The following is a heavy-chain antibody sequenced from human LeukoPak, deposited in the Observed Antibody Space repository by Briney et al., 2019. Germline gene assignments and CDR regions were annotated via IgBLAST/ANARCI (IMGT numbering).Heavy chain of an antibody. D-gene: IGHD6-13*01. CDR1: GFTFSSYG. J-gene: IGHJ6*04. V-gene: IGHV3-33*01. Sequence: GGSLRLSCAASGFTFSSYGMHWVRQAPGKGLEWVAVTWYDGNNKYYADSVKGRFTISRDNSKNTLYLQMTSLRAEGTAVYYCARVYSSNWYAVYYGMDVWGKGTTVTVSS. CDR2: TWYDGNNK. CDR3: ARVYSSNWYAVYYGMDV.